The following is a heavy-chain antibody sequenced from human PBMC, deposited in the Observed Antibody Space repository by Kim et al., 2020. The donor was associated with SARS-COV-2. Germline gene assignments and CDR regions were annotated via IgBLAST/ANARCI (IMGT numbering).Heavy chain of an antibody. CDR2: ISAYNGDS. Sequence: ASVKVSCKTSGYTFTSHGIAWVRQAPGQGPEWMGWISAYNGDSNYAQNVQGRVTMTIDTSTSTAYMQLRSLRSDDTAVYYCSTDPAVPKTVLSPPQLACWGQGTLVTVSS. J-gene: IGHJ4*02. V-gene: IGHV1-18*04. D-gene: IGHD4-17*01. CDR1: GYTFTSHG. CDR3: STDPAVPKTVLSPPQLAC.